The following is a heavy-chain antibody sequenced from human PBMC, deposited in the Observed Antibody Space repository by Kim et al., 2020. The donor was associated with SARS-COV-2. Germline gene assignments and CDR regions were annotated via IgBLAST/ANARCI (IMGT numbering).Heavy chain of an antibody. Sequence: DAVQGRVTISRDNSKNTLYLQMNSLRAEDTAVYYCARDYCSSTSCFNFDYWGQGTLVTVSS. V-gene: IGHV3-30*07. D-gene: IGHD2-2*01. J-gene: IGHJ4*02. CDR3: ARDYCSSTSCFNFDY.